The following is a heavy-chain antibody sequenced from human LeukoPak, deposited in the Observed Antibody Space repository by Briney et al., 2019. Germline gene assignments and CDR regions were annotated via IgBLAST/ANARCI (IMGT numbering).Heavy chain of an antibody. CDR1: GDTFTGDY. CDR3: ARGYCSGGSCYSDY. Sequence: ASVKVSCKASGDTFTGDYMYWVRQAPGQGLEWMGWINPNSGGTNYAQKFQGRVTMTRDTSISTAYMELSRLRSDDTAVYYCARGYCSGGSCYSDYWGQGTLVTVSS. D-gene: IGHD2-15*01. V-gene: IGHV1-2*02. J-gene: IGHJ4*02. CDR2: INPNSGGT.